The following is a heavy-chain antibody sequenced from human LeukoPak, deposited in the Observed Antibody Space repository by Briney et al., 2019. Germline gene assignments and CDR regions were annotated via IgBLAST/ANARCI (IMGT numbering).Heavy chain of an antibody. CDR2: INPNSGGT. CDR3: ARGNYDILTGYLNGSPDY. D-gene: IGHD3-9*01. V-gene: IGHV1-2*02. J-gene: IGHJ4*02. Sequence: SVKVSCKASGYTFTGYYMHWVRQAPGQGLEWMGWINPNSGGTNYAQKFQGRVTMTRDTSISTAYMELSRLRSDDTAVYYCARGNYDILTGYLNGSPDYWGQGTLVTVSS. CDR1: GYTFTGYY.